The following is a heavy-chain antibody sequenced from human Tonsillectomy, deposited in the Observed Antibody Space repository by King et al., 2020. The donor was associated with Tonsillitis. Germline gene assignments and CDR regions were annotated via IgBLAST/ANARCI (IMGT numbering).Heavy chain of an antibody. CDR2: IRSKAYGGTT. CDR1: GFTFGDYA. V-gene: IGHV3-49*03. J-gene: IGHJ6*02. CDR3: CRESHGSGSPPRYYDYGIDV. Sequence: VQLVESGGGLVQPGRSLRLSCTASGFTFGDYAMSWFRQAPGKGLEWVGFIRSKAYGGTTAYAASVKGRFTISRDDSKSIAYLQMNSMKTEDTAVYYCCRESHGSGSPPRYYDYGIDVWGQGTTVPLSS. D-gene: IGHD3-10*01.